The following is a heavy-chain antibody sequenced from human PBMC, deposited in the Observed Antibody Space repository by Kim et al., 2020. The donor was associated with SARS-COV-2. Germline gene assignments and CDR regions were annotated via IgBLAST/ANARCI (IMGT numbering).Heavy chain of an antibody. CDR2: IIPIFGTA. Sequence: SVKVSCKASGGTFSSYAISWVRQAPGQGLEWMGGIIPIFGTANYAQKFQGRVTITADESTSTAYMELSSLRSEDTAVYYCARDPGRKYYDSSGYSYFDYWGQGTLVTVSS. CDR1: GGTFSSYA. J-gene: IGHJ4*02. V-gene: IGHV1-69*13. D-gene: IGHD3-22*01. CDR3: ARDPGRKYYDSSGYSYFDY.